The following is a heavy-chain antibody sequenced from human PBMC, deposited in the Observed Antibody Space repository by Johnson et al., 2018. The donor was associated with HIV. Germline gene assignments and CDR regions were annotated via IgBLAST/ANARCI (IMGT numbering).Heavy chain of an antibody. V-gene: IGHV3-53*01. CDR3: AKSGFSGSYQGAYDI. CDR2: IYSGGTT. D-gene: IGHD1-26*01. CDR1: GFTVSSNY. J-gene: IGHJ3*02. Sequence: VQLVESGGGLIQPGGSLRLSCAASGFTVSSNYMSWVRQAPGKGLEWVSVIYSGGTTYYADSVKGRFTISRDNSKNTLYLQMNSLRAEDTAVYYCAKSGFSGSYQGAYDIWGQGTMVTVSS.